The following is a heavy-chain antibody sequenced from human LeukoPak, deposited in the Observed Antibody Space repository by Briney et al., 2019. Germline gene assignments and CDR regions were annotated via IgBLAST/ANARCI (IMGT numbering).Heavy chain of an antibody. Sequence: GSLRLSCAASGFTFSSYAMSWVRQAPGKGLEWVSAISGSGGSTYYADSVKGRFTISRDNSKNTLYLQMNSLRAEDTAVYYCAKGGRLIDAFDIWGQGTMVTVSS. CDR1: GFTFSSYA. CDR2: ISGSGGST. CDR3: AKGGRLIDAFDI. V-gene: IGHV3-23*01. D-gene: IGHD6-25*01. J-gene: IGHJ3*02.